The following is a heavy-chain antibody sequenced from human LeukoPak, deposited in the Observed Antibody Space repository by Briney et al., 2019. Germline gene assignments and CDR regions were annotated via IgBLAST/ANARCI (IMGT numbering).Heavy chain of an antibody. CDR1: GYTFTSYD. D-gene: IGHD2-2*02. V-gene: IGHV1-18*01. CDR3: ARVSSCYTLDY. Sequence: GSVKVSCKASGYTFTSYDINWVRQATGQGLEWMGWISAYNANTNYAQKLQGRVTMTTDTSTSTAYMELSRLRSDDTAVYYCARVSSCYTLDYWGQGTLVTVSS. J-gene: IGHJ4*02. CDR2: ISAYNANT.